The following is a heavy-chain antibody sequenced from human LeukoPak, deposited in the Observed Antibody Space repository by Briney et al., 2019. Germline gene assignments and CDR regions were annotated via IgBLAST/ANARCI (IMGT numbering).Heavy chain of an antibody. D-gene: IGHD1/OR15-1a*01. V-gene: IGHV3-30*02. Sequence: GGSLRLSCAASGFTFSSYGMHWVRQAPGKGLEWVAFIRYDTINKYYADSVEGRFTMSRDDSKNTLYLQMNSLRAEDTAVYYCVKDTATSVTGGYFYYYMDVWGNGATVTVSS. CDR2: IRYDTINK. J-gene: IGHJ6*03. CDR1: GFTFSSYG. CDR3: VKDTATSVTGGYFYYYMDV.